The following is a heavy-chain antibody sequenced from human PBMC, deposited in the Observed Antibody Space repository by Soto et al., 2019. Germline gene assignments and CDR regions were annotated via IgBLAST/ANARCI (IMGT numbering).Heavy chain of an antibody. CDR1: GFTFDDYA. Sequence: EVQLVESGGGLVQPGRSLRLSCAASGFTFDDYAMHWVRQAPGKGLEGVSGISWNSGSIGYADSVKGRFTISRDNAKNSLYLQMNSLRAEDTALYYCAKDKTARLLSTKYNWFDPWGQGTLVTVSS. CDR3: AKDKTARLLSTKYNWFDP. D-gene: IGHD6-6*01. J-gene: IGHJ5*02. V-gene: IGHV3-9*01. CDR2: ISWNSGSI.